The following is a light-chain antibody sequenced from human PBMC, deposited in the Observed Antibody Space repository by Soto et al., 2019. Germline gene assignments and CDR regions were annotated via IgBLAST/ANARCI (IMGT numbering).Light chain of an antibody. V-gene: IGKV3-15*01. J-gene: IGKJ1*01. CDR1: QSVSSN. CDR2: GAS. Sequence: EIVMTQSPATLSVSPGERATLSCRASQSVSSNLAWYQQKPGQAPRLLIYGASTRATGIPARFSGSVSGTEFTLIISSLQSEDFAVYYCQQYNNWPPWTFGQGTKVEIK. CDR3: QQYNNWPPWT.